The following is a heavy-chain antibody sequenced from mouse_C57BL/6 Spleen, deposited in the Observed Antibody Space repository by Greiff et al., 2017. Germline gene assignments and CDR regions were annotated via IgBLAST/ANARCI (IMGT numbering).Heavy chain of an antibody. D-gene: IGHD1-1*01. CDR1: GFNIKNTY. CDR2: IDPANGNT. CDR3: ARSSHYYGSSLCAMDY. V-gene: IGHV14-3*01. J-gene: IGHJ4*01. Sequence: VQLKQSVAELVRPGASVKLSCTASGFNIKNTYMHWVKQRPEQGLEWIGRIDPANGNTKYAPKFQGKDTITADTSSNTAYLQLSSLTSEDTAIYYCARSSHYYGSSLCAMDYWGQGTSVTVSS.